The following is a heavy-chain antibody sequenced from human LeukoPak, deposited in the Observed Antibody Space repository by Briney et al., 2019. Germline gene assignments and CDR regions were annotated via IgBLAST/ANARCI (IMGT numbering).Heavy chain of an antibody. CDR1: GGSISSYY. CDR2: IYYSGST. J-gene: IGHJ4*02. Sequence: SETLSLTCTVSGGSISSYYWSWIRQPPGKGLEWIGYIYYSGSTNYNPSLKSRVTISVDTSKNQFSLKLSSVTAADTAVYYCARGGGSFDYWGQGTLVTVSS. CDR3: ARGGGSFDY. V-gene: IGHV4-59*01. D-gene: IGHD3-10*01.